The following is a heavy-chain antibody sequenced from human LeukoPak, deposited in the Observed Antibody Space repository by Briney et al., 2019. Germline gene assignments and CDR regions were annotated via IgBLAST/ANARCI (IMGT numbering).Heavy chain of an antibody. D-gene: IGHD2-2*01. CDR3: ARERGYCSSTSCYPYYYYYGMDV. V-gene: IGHV4-39*07. CDR1: GGSISSSSYY. J-gene: IGHJ6*02. CDR2: IYYSGST. Sequence: SETLSLTCTVSGGSISSSSYYWGWIRQPPGKGLEWIGSIYYSGSTYYNPSLKSRVTISVDTSKNQFSLKLSSVTAADTALYYCARERGYCSSTSCYPYYYYYGMDVWGQGTTVTVSS.